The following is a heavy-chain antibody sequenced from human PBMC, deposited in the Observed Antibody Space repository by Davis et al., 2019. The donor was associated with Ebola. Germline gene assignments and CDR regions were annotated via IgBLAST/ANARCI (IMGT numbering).Heavy chain of an antibody. CDR2: IGSTTNFI. CDR1: GFTFSRYD. J-gene: IGHJ4*02. CDR3: ARDGSNSYFDY. D-gene: IGHD6-6*01. V-gene: IGHV3-21*01. Sequence: GESLKISCAASGFTFSRYDMHWVRQAPGKGLECVSSIGSTTNFIYYADSVKGRFTISRDNAKNSLYLQMNSLRAEDTAVYYCARDGSNSYFDYWGQGNLVTVSS.